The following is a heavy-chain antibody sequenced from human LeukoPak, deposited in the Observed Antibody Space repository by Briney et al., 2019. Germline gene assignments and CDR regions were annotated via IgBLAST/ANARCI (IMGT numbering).Heavy chain of an antibody. CDR1: GFTFSSYA. V-gene: IGHV3-23*01. CDR2: ISGSGGST. D-gene: IGHD6-19*01. Sequence: GGSLRLSCAASGFTFSSYAMSWVRQAPGKGLEWVSAISGSGGSTYYADSVKGRFTISRDNSKNTLYLQMNSLRAEDTAVYYCARNTYSSGWYVLFYWGQGTLVAVSS. CDR3: ARNTYSSGWYVLFY. J-gene: IGHJ4*02.